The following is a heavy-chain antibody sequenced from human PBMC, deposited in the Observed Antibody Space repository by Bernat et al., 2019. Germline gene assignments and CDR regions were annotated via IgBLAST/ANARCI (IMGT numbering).Heavy chain of an antibody. D-gene: IGHD2-2*02. CDR2: IRSKANSYAT. CDR3: EVIPGY. CDR1: GFTFSQYW. J-gene: IGHJ4*02. V-gene: IGHV3-73*02. Sequence: EVQLAESGGGLVQPGGSLRLSCTASGFTFSQYWMDWVRQASGKGLEWVGRIRSKANSYATAYAASVKGRFTISRDDSKNTAYLQMNSLKTEDTAVYYCEVIPGYWGQGTLVTVSS.